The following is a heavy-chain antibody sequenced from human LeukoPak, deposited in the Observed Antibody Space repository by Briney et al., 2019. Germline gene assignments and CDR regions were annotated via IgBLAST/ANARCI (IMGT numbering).Heavy chain of an antibody. CDR3: AHSSAGSSWYRFKIPMYYFDY. V-gene: IGHV2-5*02. D-gene: IGHD6-13*01. J-gene: IGHJ4*02. CDR2: IYWDDDK. Sequence: ESGPTLVKPTQTLTLTCTFSGFSLSTSGVGVGWIRQPPGKALEWLALIYWDDDKRYSPSLKSRLTITKDTSKNQVVLTMTNMDPVDTATYHCAHSSAGSSWYRFKIPMYYFDYWGQGTLVTVSS. CDR1: GFSLSTSGVG.